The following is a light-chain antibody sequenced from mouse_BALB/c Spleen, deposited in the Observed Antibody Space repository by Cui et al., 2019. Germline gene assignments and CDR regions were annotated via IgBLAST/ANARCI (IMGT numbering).Light chain of an antibody. V-gene: IGKV4-74*01. CDR1: SSVSSSY. Sequence: QIVLTQSPAIMSAPLGEPVTMTCTASSSVSSSYLHWYQQKPGSSPKLWIYSTSNLASGVPARFSGSGSGTSYSLTISSMEAEDAATYYCHQYHRSPPTFGGGTKLEIK. CDR2: STS. CDR3: HQYHRSPPT. J-gene: IGKJ1*01.